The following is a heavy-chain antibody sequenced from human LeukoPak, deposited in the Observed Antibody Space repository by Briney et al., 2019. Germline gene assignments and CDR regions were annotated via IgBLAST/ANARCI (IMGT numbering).Heavy chain of an antibody. CDR2: IKQDGSEK. J-gene: IGHJ3*02. V-gene: IGHV3-7*01. CDR3: ARFDYGDYDDAFDI. CDR1: GFTFNNYW. Sequence: GGSLRLSCAASGFTFNNYWMSWVRQAPGKGLEWVANIKQDGSEKYYADSVKGRFTISRDNDKNSLYLQMNSLSAEDTAVYYCARFDYGDYDDAFDIWGQGTMVTVSS. D-gene: IGHD4-17*01.